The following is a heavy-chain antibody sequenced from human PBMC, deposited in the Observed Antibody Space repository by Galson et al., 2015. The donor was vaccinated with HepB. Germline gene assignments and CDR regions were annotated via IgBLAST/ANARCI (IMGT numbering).Heavy chain of an antibody. CDR3: AKARGYTTTTSSYFDY. D-gene: IGHD2/OR15-2a*01. J-gene: IGHJ4*02. CDR2: ISYDGNKR. CDR1: GFTFRNYD. V-gene: IGHV3-30*18. Sequence: SLRLSCAVSGFTFRNYDMHWVRRAPGKGLEWVAVISYDGNKRHYAESVKGRFTISRHNSKNTLFLQMDSLRVEDTAMYYCAKARGYTTTTSSYFDYWGQGTLVTVSS.